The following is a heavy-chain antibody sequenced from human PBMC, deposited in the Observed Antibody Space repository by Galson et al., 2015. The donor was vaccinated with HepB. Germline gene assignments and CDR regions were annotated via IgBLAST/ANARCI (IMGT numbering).Heavy chain of an antibody. D-gene: IGHD3-3*01. CDR1: GYSFTSYW. Sequence: AEVKKPGESLRISCKGSGYSFTSYWISWVRQMPGKGLEWMGRIDPSDSYTNYSPSFQGHVTISADKSISTAYLQWSSLKASDTAMYYCARHLPDFWSGYYNDAFDIWGQGTMVTVSS. CDR3: ARHLPDFWSGYYNDAFDI. J-gene: IGHJ3*02. V-gene: IGHV5-10-1*01. CDR2: IDPSDSYT.